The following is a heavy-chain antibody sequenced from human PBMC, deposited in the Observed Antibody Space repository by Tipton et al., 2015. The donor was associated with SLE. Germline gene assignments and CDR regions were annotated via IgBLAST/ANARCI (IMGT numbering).Heavy chain of an antibody. Sequence: TLSLTCTVSGGSISSHYWSWIRQPPGKGLEWIGYIYYSGSTNYNPSLKSRVTISVDTSKNQFSLKLSSVTAADTAVYYCAREPKLYYYDSSGYPRVAFDCWGQGTLVTVSS. CDR1: GGSISSHY. CDR2: IYYSGST. V-gene: IGHV4-59*11. CDR3: AREPKLYYYDSSGYPRVAFDC. D-gene: IGHD3-22*01. J-gene: IGHJ4*02.